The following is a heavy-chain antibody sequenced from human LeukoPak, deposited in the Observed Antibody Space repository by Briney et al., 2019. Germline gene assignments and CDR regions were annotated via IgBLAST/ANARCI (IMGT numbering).Heavy chain of an antibody. V-gene: IGHV3-21*01. D-gene: IGHD2-2*02. Sequence: GGSLRLSCAASGFTFSSYGMHWVRQAPGKGLEWVSSISSSSSYIYYADSVKGRFTISRDNAKNSLYLQMNSLRAEDTAVYYCARAKPAGIGDAFDIWGQGTMVTLSS. J-gene: IGHJ3*02. CDR3: ARAKPAGIGDAFDI. CDR1: GFTFSSYG. CDR2: ISSSSSYI.